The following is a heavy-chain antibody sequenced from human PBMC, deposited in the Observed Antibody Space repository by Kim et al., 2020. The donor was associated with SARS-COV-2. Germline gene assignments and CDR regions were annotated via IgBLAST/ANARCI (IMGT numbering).Heavy chain of an antibody. D-gene: IGHD6-19*01. Sequence: GGSLRLSCAASGFTFSSYAMHWVRQAPGKGLEWVAVISYDGSNKYYADSVKGRFTISRDNSKNTLYLQMNSLRAEDTAVYYCAREPIAVAGLNNYFDYWGQGTLVTVSS. V-gene: IGHV3-30-3*01. J-gene: IGHJ4*02. CDR3: AREPIAVAGLNNYFDY. CDR1: GFTFSSYA. CDR2: ISYDGSNK.